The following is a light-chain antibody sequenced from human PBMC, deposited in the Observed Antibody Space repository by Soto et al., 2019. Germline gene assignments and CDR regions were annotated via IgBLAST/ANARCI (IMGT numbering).Light chain of an antibody. CDR3: QQSYSTLWT. J-gene: IGKJ2*02. CDR2: AAS. V-gene: IGKV1-39*01. Sequence: DIQMTQSPSSLSASVGDRVTITCRASQSISSYLNWYQQKPRKAPKLLIYAASSLQSGVPSRFSGSGSGTDFTLTISSLQPEDFATYYCQQSYSTLWTFGQGTKLEIK. CDR1: QSISSY.